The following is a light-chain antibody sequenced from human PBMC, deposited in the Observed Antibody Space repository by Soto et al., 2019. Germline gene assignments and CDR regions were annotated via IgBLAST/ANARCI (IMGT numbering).Light chain of an antibody. CDR3: RSYAGSNNVV. Sequence: QSALTQPPSASGSPGQSVTISCTGTSSDVGGYNYVSWYQQHPGKAPKLMIYEVSKRPSGVPDRFSGSKSGNTASLTGSGLQAEDEADYYGRSYAGSNNVVFGGGTKLTVL. J-gene: IGLJ3*02. V-gene: IGLV2-8*01. CDR1: SSDVGGYNY. CDR2: EVS.